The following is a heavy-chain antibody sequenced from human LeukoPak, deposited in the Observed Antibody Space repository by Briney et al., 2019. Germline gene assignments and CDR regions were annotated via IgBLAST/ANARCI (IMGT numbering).Heavy chain of an antibody. CDR1: GGSISSYY. CDR2: IYTSGST. Sequence: ASETLSLTCTVSGGSISSYYWSWIRQPAGKGLEWIGRIYTSGSTNYNPSLKSRVTLSVDTSKNQFSLKLSSVTAADTAVYYCARGPGYCSSTSCYKGWFDPWGQGTLVTVSS. V-gene: IGHV4-4*07. CDR3: ARGPGYCSSTSCYKGWFDP. D-gene: IGHD2-2*02. J-gene: IGHJ5*02.